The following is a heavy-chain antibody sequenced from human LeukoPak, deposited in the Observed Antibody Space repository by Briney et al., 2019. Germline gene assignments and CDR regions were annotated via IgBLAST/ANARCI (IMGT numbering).Heavy chain of an antibody. CDR3: ARGLLPTYYDFWSGNWFDP. CDR2: IIPVFGTA. D-gene: IGHD3-3*01. Sequence: SVKVSCKASGGTFSSYAISWVRQAPGQGLEWMGGIIPVFGTANYAQKFQGRVTITADESTSTAYMELSSLRSEDTAVYYCARGLLPTYYDFWSGNWFDPWGQGTLVTVSS. V-gene: IGHV1-69*13. CDR1: GGTFSSYA. J-gene: IGHJ5*02.